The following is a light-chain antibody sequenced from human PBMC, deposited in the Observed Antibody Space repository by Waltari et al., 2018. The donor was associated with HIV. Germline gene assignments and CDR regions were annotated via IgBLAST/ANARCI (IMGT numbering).Light chain of an antibody. J-gene: IGKJ1*01. CDR3: QQYKYWPET. Sequence: EVALTQAPSTLSVSLGEGASLSCRASQNITNKLGWYQQKAGQAPRLLIYDASRRATAIPDRFSGSGSGTEFNLTISRLVFEDVAVYVCQQYKYWPETFGQGTKVEIK. CDR1: QNITNK. V-gene: IGKV3D-15*01. CDR2: DAS.